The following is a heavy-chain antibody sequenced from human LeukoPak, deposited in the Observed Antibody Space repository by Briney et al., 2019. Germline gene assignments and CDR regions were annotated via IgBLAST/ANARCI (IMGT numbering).Heavy chain of an antibody. D-gene: IGHD1-20*01. J-gene: IGHJ6*03. CDR2: INPNSGGT. V-gene: IGHV1-2*02. CDR3: ARAPLITGTQGRNYYYYYMDV. CDR1: GYTFTGYY. Sequence: ASVKVSCKASGYTFTGYYMHWVRQAPGQGLEWMGWINPNSGGTNYAQKFQGRVTMTRDTSISTAYMELSRLRSDDTAVYYCARAPLITGTQGRNYYYYYMDVWGKGTTVTVSS.